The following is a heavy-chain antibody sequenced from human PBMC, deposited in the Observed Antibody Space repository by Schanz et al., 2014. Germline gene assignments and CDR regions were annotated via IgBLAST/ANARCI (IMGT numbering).Heavy chain of an antibody. J-gene: IGHJ3*02. CDR3: TTFNNRDALYI. CDR1: GFTFSEVY. D-gene: IGHD1-20*01. Sequence: VRLVESGGGLVEPGGSLRLSCSGSGFTFSEVYMSLVRQAPGKGLEWVGRIENNANGATTDYAAPVKGRFTVSRDDSRNTLYLQMNTLRTDDTALYYCTTFNNRDALYIWGQGTMVSVSS. V-gene: IGHV3-15*04. CDR2: IENNANGATT.